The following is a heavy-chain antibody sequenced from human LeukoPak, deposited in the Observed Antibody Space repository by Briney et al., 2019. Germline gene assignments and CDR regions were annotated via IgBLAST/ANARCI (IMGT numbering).Heavy chain of an antibody. CDR1: GYTFTSYG. D-gene: IGHD2-2*01. Sequence: ASVKVSCKASGYTFTSYGISWVRQAPGQGLEWMGWISAYNGNTNYAQKLQGRVTMTTDTSTSTAYMELRSLRSDDTAVYYCARDLIHQYYYYYMDVWGKGTTVTVSS. V-gene: IGHV1-18*01. CDR2: ISAYNGNT. J-gene: IGHJ6*03. CDR3: ARDLIHQYYYYYMDV.